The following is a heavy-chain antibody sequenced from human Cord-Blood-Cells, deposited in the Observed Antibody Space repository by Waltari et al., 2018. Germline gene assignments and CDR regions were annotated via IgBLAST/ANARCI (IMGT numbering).Heavy chain of an antibody. CDR1: GFTFSGSA. V-gene: IGHV3-73*02. J-gene: IGHJ3*02. CDR2: IRSKAKSYAT. CDR3: TRHYDAFDI. Sequence: EVQLVESGGGLVQPGGYLKLSCAASGFTFSGSAMHWVRQASGEGLGLVGRIRSKAKSYATAYAASVKGRITISRDDSKNTAYLQMNRLKTDDTAVYYCTRHYDAFDIWGQGTMVTGSS.